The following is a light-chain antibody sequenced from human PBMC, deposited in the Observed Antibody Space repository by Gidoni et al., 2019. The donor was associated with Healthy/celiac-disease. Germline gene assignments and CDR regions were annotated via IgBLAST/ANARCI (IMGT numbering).Light chain of an antibody. CDR1: QDISNY. Sequence: DIQMTQSPSSLSASVGDRVTITCQASQDISNYLHWYQQKPGKAPKLLIYDASNLETGVPSRFSGSGSGTDFTFTISSLQPEDIATYYCQQYDNRPALTFGGGTKVEIK. V-gene: IGKV1-33*01. CDR2: DAS. J-gene: IGKJ4*02. CDR3: QQYDNRPALT.